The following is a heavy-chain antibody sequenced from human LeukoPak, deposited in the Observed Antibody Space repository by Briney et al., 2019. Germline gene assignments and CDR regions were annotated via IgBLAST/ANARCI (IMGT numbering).Heavy chain of an antibody. D-gene: IGHD3-9*01. V-gene: IGHV3-11*01. J-gene: IGHJ4*02. CDR3: ARDHDILTGRGFYFDS. CDR2: ISTTTTTI. Sequence: PGGSLRLSCAASGFTFTDFYMSWIRQAPGKGLEWVSSISTTTTTIYYADSVKGRFTISRDNAKNSLSLEMSSLRSEDTALYYCARDHDILTGRGFYFDSWGQGTLVTVSS. CDR1: GFTFTDFY.